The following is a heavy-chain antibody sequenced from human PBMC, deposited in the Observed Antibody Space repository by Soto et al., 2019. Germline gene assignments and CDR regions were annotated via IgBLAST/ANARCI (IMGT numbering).Heavy chain of an antibody. D-gene: IGHD1-1*01. J-gene: IGHJ6*02. CDR3: ARAGGRKRAQQTHYYSYGMDV. CDR2: IIPIFGTA. CDR1: GGTFSSYA. Sequence: QVQLVQSGAEVKKPGSSVKVSCKASGGTFSSYAISWVRQAPGQGLEWMGWIIPIFGTANYAQKFQGRVTINADESTSTAYMELSSLRAEDTAVYYCARAGGRKRAQQTHYYSYGMDVWGQGTTVTVPS. V-gene: IGHV1-69*12.